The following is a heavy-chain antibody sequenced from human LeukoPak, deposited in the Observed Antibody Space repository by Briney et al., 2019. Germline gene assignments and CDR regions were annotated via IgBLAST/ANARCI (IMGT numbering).Heavy chain of an antibody. Sequence: PSETLSLTCTVSGGSISGGSYYWAWIRQPPGKGLEWIGNIYYSGSTYYNPSLKSRVTLSVDTSKNQISLRLSFVTAADTAVYYCARHKAYGAGTYSPYYFDYWGQGTPVPVSS. CDR1: GGSISGGSYY. V-gene: IGHV4-39*01. J-gene: IGHJ4*02. CDR3: ARHKAYGAGTYSPYYFDY. CDR2: IYYSGST. D-gene: IGHD3-10*01.